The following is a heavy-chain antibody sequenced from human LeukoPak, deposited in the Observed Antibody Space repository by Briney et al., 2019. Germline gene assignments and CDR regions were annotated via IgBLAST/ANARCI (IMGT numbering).Heavy chain of an antibody. CDR2: IHTSGTT. V-gene: IGHV4-61*02. CDR1: GGSISSGDYY. D-gene: IGHD1-26*01. J-gene: IGHJ6*02. Sequence: SQTLSLTCTVSGGSISSGDYYWSWIRQPAGKGLELIGRIHTSGTTNYNPSLKSRLTISVDTSKNQFSLKLSSVTAADTAVYYCAGRGAGNTAYYYYGMDVWGQGTTVTVSS. CDR3: AGRGAGNTAYYYYGMDV.